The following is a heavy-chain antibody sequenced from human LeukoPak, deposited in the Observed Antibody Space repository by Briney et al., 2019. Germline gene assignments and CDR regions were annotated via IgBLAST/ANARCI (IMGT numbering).Heavy chain of an antibody. CDR3: ARAGPIDY. Sequence: GGSLRLSCAASGFIVSSKYMSWVRQAPGKGLQWVSVIYSGGSTYYAASVEGRFTISRDNSKNTVYLQMNSLRVEDTAVYYCARAGPIDYWGQGTLVTVSS. CDR2: IYSGGST. J-gene: IGHJ4*02. CDR1: GFIVSSKY. V-gene: IGHV3-53*01.